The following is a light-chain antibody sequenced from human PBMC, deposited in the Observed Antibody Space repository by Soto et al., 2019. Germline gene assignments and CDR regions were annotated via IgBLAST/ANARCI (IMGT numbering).Light chain of an antibody. Sequence: DIQMTQSPSTLPASVGDRVTITCRASQSIYNYLNWYRQTPGKAPQLLIYAASSLQSGVPSRFSGSGSGTDFTLTISSLQPEDFATYYCQQGYGTITFGQGTRLEIK. CDR1: QSIYNY. V-gene: IGKV1-39*01. J-gene: IGKJ5*01. CDR2: AAS. CDR3: QQGYGTIT.